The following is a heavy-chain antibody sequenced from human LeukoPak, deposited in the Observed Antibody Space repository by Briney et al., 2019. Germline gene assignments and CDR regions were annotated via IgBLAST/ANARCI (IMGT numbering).Heavy chain of an antibody. CDR3: AKGGYAGSGYWSDY. CDR2: ISGSVGST. CDR1: GFTFASYA. J-gene: IGHJ4*02. D-gene: IGHD3-3*01. Sequence: PGGSLRLSCAASGFTFASYAMSWVRQAPGKGLEWVSEISGSVGSTYYADSVKGRFTISRVNSKNTLYLQINSLRAEDTAVYYCAKGGYAGSGYWSDYWGQGTLVTVSS. V-gene: IGHV3-23*01.